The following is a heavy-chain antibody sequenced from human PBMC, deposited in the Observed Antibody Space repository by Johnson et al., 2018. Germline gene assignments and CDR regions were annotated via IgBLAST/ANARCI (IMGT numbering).Heavy chain of an antibody. Sequence: QEQLQEAGPGLVKASEPMSLTCTVSGGSISSGNYYCGWIRQPPGKGLEWIGTGSTYYNPSLKTRVTLSLDPSKNQFSLRLRSVTAADTAIYYCARDQGGGSSTSYRVRAFDIWGQGTMVTVSS. D-gene: IGHD2-2*01. CDR2: GST. CDR3: ARDQGGGSSTSYRVRAFDI. V-gene: IGHV4-39*07. CDR1: GGSISSGNYY. J-gene: IGHJ3*02.